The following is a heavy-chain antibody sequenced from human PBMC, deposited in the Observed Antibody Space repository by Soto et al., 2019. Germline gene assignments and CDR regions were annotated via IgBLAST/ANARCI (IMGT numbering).Heavy chain of an antibody. CDR2: ISSRGSSI. Sequence: GGSLRLSCAVSGFTFSDYYMSWIRQAPGKGLEWVSYISSRGSSIYYADSVKGRFTISRDNAKNSLYLQMNSLRAEDTAVYYCAKDHYDSSGYYYEPVYWGQGTLVTVSS. V-gene: IGHV3-11*01. D-gene: IGHD3-22*01. J-gene: IGHJ4*02. CDR1: GFTFSDYY. CDR3: AKDHYDSSGYYYEPVY.